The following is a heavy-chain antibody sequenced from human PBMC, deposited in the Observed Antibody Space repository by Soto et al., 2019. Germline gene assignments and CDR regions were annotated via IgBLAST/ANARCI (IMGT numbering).Heavy chain of an antibody. Sequence: ASVKVSCKASGYTFTGYYMHWVRQAPGQGLEWMGWINPNSGGTNYAQKFQGWVTMTRDTSISTAYMELSRLRSDDTAMYYCARVPPGWGGEGYFDYWGQGTLVTVSS. D-gene: IGHD6-19*01. CDR2: INPNSGGT. J-gene: IGHJ4*02. V-gene: IGHV1-2*04. CDR1: GYTFTGYY. CDR3: ARVPPGWGGEGYFDY.